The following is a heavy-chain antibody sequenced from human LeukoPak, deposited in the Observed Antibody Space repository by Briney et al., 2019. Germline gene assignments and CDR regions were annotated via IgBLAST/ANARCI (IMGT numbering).Heavy chain of an antibody. J-gene: IGHJ4*02. Sequence: GGSLRLSCSASGFTFSSYAMHWVRQAPGKGLEYVSAISSNGGSTYYADSVKGRFTISRDNSTNTLYLPMSSLRAEDPAVYYCVGTAMVKGFFDYWGQGTLVTVSS. CDR3: VGTAMVKGFFDY. CDR1: GFTFSSYA. CDR2: ISSNGGST. V-gene: IGHV3-64D*06. D-gene: IGHD5-18*01.